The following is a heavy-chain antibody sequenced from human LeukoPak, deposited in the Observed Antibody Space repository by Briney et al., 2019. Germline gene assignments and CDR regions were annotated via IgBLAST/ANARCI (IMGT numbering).Heavy chain of an antibody. V-gene: IGHV3-30*03. Sequence: GGSLRLSCAASGFTFSSYGMHWVRQAPGKGLEWVAVTSYDGSNKYYADPVKGRFTISRDNSKNTLFLQMNSLRVEDTAVYYCARGGIGSFDYWGQGTLVTVSS. J-gene: IGHJ4*02. CDR3: ARGGIGSFDY. CDR2: TSYDGSNK. CDR1: GFTFSSYG. D-gene: IGHD6-13*01.